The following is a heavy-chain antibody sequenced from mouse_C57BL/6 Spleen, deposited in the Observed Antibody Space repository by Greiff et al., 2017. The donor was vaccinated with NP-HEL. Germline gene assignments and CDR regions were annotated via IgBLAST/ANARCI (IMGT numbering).Heavy chain of an antibody. D-gene: IGHD1-1*01. V-gene: IGHV1-26*01. CDR3: ASATVVASYFDY. CDR2: INPNNGGT. Sequence: EVQLQQSGPELVKPGASVKISCKASGYTFTDYYMNWVKQSHGKSLEWIGDINPNNGGTSYNQKFKGKATLTVDKSSSTAYMELRSLTSEDSAVYYCASATVVASYFDYWGQGTTLTVSS. CDR1: GYTFTDYY. J-gene: IGHJ2*01.